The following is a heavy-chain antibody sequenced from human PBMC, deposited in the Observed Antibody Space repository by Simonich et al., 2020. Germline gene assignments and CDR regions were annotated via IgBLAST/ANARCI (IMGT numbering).Heavy chain of an antibody. J-gene: IGHJ4*02. Sequence: QLQLQESGPGLVKPSETLSLTCTVSGGSISSSSYYWGWIRQPPGKGLEWIGSIYYRGSTYYTPSLKSGVTISVDTSKNQFSLKLSSVTAADTAVYYCARWAYSSSYFDYWGQGTLVTVSS. CDR2: IYYRGST. V-gene: IGHV4-39*01. D-gene: IGHD6-6*01. CDR3: ARWAYSSSYFDY. CDR1: GGSISSSSYY.